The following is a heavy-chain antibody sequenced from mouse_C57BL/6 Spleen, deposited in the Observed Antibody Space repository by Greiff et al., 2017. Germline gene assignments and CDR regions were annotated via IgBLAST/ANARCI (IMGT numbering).Heavy chain of an antibody. CDR3: RVYYYGSSYDAMDD. Sequence: VQLQQSGPELVKPGASVKISCKASGYSFTGYYMNWVKQSPEKSLEWIGEINPSTGGTTYNQKFKAKATLTVDKSSSTAYMQLKSLTSADAAVYYCRVYYYGSSYDAMDDWGQGTSVTVSS. J-gene: IGHJ4*01. V-gene: IGHV1-42*01. CDR2: INPSTGGT. D-gene: IGHD1-1*01. CDR1: GYSFTGYY.